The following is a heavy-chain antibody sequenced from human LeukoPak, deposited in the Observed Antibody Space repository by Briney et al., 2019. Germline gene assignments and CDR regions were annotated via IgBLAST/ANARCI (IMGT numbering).Heavy chain of an antibody. Sequence: GASVKVSCKASGYTFTGYYMHWVRQAPGQGLEWMGWINPNSGGTNYAQKFQGRVTMTRDTSISTAYMELSRLRSDDTAVYYCARDNSSSGRGRKTYYYYYMDVWGKGTTVTVSS. CDR1: GYTFTGYY. V-gene: IGHV1-2*02. D-gene: IGHD6-6*01. CDR2: INPNSGGT. CDR3: ARDNSSSGRGRKTYYYYYMDV. J-gene: IGHJ6*03.